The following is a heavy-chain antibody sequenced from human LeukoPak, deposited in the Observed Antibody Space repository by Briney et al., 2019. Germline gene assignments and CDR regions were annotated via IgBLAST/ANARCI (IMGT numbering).Heavy chain of an antibody. CDR1: GFIFNNFA. D-gene: IGHD3-10*01. CDR3: ARVIRYGSGNYYYFDY. V-gene: IGHV3-23*01. J-gene: IGHJ4*02. CDR2: ISDSGGDT. Sequence: PGGSLRLSCAASGFIFNNFALNWVRQAPGKGLEWVSDISDSGGDTYYADSVRGRFTISRDNFKNTPYLQMNSLRADDTAIYYCARVIRYGSGNYYYFDYWGQGTLVTVSS.